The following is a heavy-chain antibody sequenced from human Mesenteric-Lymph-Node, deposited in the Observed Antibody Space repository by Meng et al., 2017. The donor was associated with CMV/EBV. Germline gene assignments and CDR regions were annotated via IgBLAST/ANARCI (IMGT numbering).Heavy chain of an antibody. CDR2: ISYDGSNK. D-gene: IGHD3-10*01. CDR3: TRDFPPYYYSWGTGADS. Sequence: GGSLRLSCAASGFSFSNYAMQWVRQAPGKGLEWVTVISYDGSNKYYADSVKGRFTISRDNSRNTLYLQMSSLRAEDTAVYYCTRDFPPYYYSWGTGADSWGQGTLVTVSS. V-gene: IGHV3-30*04. CDR1: GFSFSNYA. J-gene: IGHJ4*02.